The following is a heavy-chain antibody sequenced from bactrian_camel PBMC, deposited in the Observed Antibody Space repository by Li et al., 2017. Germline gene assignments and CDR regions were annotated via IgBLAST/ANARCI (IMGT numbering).Heavy chain of an antibody. D-gene: IGHD5*01. Sequence: QLVESGGGLVQPGGSLRLACAASGLTFSTYSMSWVRQAPGKGLEWVSTVGGSSLWQYYADSVKGRFTISRDNAKNTVYLQMNSLKTEGMAIYYCAKADSSFAALQALGWGAPPYDFGYWGQGTQVTVS. V-gene: IGHV3S31*01. CDR3: AKADSSFAALQALGWGAPPYDFGY. CDR1: GLTFSTYS. CDR2: VGGSSLWQ. J-gene: IGHJ6*01.